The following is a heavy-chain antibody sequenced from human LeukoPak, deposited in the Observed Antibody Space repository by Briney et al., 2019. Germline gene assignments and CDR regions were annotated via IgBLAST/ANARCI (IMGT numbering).Heavy chain of an antibody. J-gene: IGHJ1*01. CDR3: ARGIAKHGYGQH. D-gene: IGHD5-12*01. CDR1: GGSISSYY. V-gene: IGHV4-59*12. Sequence: SETLSLTCTVSGGSISSYYWSWIRQPPGKGLEWIGYIYYSGSTNYNPSLKSRVTISVDTSKNQFSLKLSSVTAADTAVYYCARGIAKHGYGQHWGQGTLVTVSS. CDR2: IYYSGST.